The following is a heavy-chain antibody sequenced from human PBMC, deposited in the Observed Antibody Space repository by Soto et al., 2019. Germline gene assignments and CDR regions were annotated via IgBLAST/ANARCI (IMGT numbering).Heavy chain of an antibody. V-gene: IGHV3-9*01. CDR2: ISWNSGSI. Sequence: GGSLRLSCAASGFTFDDYAMHWVRQAPGKGLEWVSGISWNSGSIGYADSVKVRFTISRDNAKNSLYLQMNSLRAEDTALYYCAKDMWQQLVLDAFDIWGQGTMVTVSS. CDR3: AKDMWQQLVLDAFDI. J-gene: IGHJ3*02. D-gene: IGHD6-13*01. CDR1: GFTFDDYA.